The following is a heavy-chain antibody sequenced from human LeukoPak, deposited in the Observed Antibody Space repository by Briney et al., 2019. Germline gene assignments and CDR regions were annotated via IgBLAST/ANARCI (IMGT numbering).Heavy chain of an antibody. D-gene: IGHD3-10*01. CDR2: ISAYNGNT. V-gene: IGHV1-18*01. J-gene: IGHJ5*02. CDR3: ARVRITMVRGVPCNWFDP. CDR1: GYTVTSYG. Sequence: ASVKVSCKASGYTVTSYGISWVRQAPGQGLEWMGWISAYNGNTNYAQKPQGRVTMTTDTSTSTAYMKLRSLRSDDTAVYYCARVRITMVRGVPCNWFDPWGQGTLVTVSS.